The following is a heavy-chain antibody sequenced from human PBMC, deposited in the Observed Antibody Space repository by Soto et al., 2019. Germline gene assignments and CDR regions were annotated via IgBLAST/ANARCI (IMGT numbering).Heavy chain of an antibody. CDR3: AKDKSGSGSYYYYYAMDV. Sequence: GGSLRLSCATSGFRFADYAMHWVRQAPGKXLEWVSGISWNSGSIGYADSVKGRFTISRDNAKNSLHLQMNSLRDEDTALYYCAKDKSGSGSYYYYYAMDVWGQGTTVTVSS. V-gene: IGHV3-9*01. CDR2: ISWNSGSI. J-gene: IGHJ6*02. CDR1: GFRFADYA. D-gene: IGHD3-10*01.